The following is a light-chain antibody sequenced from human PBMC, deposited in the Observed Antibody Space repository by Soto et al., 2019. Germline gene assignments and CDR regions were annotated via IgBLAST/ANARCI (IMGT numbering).Light chain of an antibody. V-gene: IGLV1-40*01. CDR3: QSYDSSLSGSKVV. CDR2: GNR. Sequence: QSVLTQPPSVSGAPGQRVTISCTVSSSNIGAGYDVHWYQQLPGTAPKLVIYGNRNRPSGVPDRFSGSKSGTSASLAITGLQAEDEADYYCQSYDSSLSGSKVVFGGGTKLTVL. CDR1: SSNIGAGYD. J-gene: IGLJ2*01.